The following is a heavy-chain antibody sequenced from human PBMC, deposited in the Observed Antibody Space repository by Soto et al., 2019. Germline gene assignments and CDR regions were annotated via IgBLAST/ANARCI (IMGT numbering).Heavy chain of an antibody. CDR1: GGTFSSYA. CDR3: ASVRAGPQSFDY. Sequence: EASVKVSCKASGGTFSSYAISWVRQAPGQGLEWMGGIIPIFGTANYARKFQGRVTITADESTSTAYMELSSLRSEDTAVYYCASVRAGPQSFDYWGQGTLVTVSS. CDR2: IIPIFGTA. V-gene: IGHV1-69*13. J-gene: IGHJ4*02. D-gene: IGHD6-19*01.